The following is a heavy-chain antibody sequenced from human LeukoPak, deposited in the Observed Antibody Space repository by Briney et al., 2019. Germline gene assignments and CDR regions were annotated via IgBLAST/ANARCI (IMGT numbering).Heavy chain of an antibody. Sequence: GSLRLSCAASGFTFSSYTMNWVRQAPGKGLEWIGYIYYSGSTNYNPSLKSRVTISVDTSKNQFSLKLSSVTAADTAVYYCARMETGFDAFDIWGQGTMVTVSS. J-gene: IGHJ3*02. CDR2: IYYSGST. CDR1: GFTFSSYT. D-gene: IGHD3-9*01. CDR3: ARMETGFDAFDI. V-gene: IGHV4-59*01.